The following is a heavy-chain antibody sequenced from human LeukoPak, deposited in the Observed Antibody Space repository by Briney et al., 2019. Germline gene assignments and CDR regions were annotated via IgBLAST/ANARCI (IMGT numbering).Heavy chain of an antibody. CDR1: GYTFTGYY. J-gene: IGHJ4*02. Sequence: GASVKVSCKASGYTFTGYYMHWVRQAPGQGLEWMGWINPNSGGTNYAQKFQGRVTMTRDTSITTAYMEVASLRSDDTAVYYCARVQGYCSDGRCLFWGQGTPVTVSS. V-gene: IGHV1-2*02. D-gene: IGHD2-15*01. CDR3: ARVQGYCSDGRCLF. CDR2: INPNSGGT.